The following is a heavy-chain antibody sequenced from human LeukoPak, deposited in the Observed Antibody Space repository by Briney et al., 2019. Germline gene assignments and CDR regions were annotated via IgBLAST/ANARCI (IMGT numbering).Heavy chain of an antibody. J-gene: IGHJ4*02. Sequence: PSETLSLTCAVYGGSFSGYYWSWIRQPPGKGLEWIGEINHSGSTNYNPSLKSRVTISVDTSKNQFSLKLSSVTAADTAVYYCARGRLVGSGNSPGLRYFDYWGQGTLVTVSS. CDR3: ARGRLVGSGNSPGLRYFDY. D-gene: IGHD4-23*01. CDR2: INHSGST. V-gene: IGHV4-34*01. CDR1: GGSFSGYY.